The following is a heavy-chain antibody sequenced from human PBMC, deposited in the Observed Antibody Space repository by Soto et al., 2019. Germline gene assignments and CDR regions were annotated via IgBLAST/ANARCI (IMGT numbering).Heavy chain of an antibody. Sequence: GGSLRLSCAASGFTFSSYAMHWVRQAPGKGLEWVAVISYDGSNKYYADSVKGRFTISRDNSKNTLYLQMNSLRAEDTAVYYCARTGRVDTAMVTRYYYYGMDVWGQGTTVTVSS. V-gene: IGHV3-30-3*01. J-gene: IGHJ6*02. D-gene: IGHD5-18*01. CDR2: ISYDGSNK. CDR3: ARTGRVDTAMVTRYYYYGMDV. CDR1: GFTFSSYA.